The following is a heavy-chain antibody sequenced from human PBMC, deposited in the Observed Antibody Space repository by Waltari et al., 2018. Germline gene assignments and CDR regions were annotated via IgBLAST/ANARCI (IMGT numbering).Heavy chain of an antibody. CDR1: GFRFSTFT. D-gene: IGHD6-13*01. CDR3: ARDNPYSSSWITFFDTFDI. J-gene: IGHJ3*02. Sequence: QVQLVESGGGVVQPGGSLRLSCTASGFRFSTFTMHWVRQAPGKGLAWGAAISSDASNRQYSGYVQGRFTISRDNSKNTLYLQMNSLGTEDTSVYYCARDNPYSSSWITFFDTFDIWGQGTMVTVSS. CDR2: ISSDASNR. V-gene: IGHV3-30*04.